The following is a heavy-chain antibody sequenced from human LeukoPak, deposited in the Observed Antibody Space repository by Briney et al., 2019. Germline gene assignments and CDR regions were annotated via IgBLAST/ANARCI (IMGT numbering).Heavy chain of an antibody. CDR2: LYSGGGK. D-gene: IGHD3-10*01. V-gene: IGHV3-66*01. CDR1: GFTVSSNY. CDR3: ARDRGSGLDY. J-gene: IGHJ4*02. Sequence: TGGSLRLSCAASGFTVSSNYMRWVRQAPGKGLEWVSVLYSGGGKNYADSVKGRFTISRDNSKNTLYLQMNSLRAEDTAVYYCARDRGSGLDYWGQGTLVTVSS.